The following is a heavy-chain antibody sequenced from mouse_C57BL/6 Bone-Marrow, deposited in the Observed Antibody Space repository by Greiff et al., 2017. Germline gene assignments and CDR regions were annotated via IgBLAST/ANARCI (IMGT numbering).Heavy chain of an antibody. D-gene: IGHD3-2*02. CDR2: IYPRSGNT. J-gene: IGHJ3*01. CDR1: GYTFTSYG. V-gene: IGHV1-81*01. CDR3: ARGQLRLRFAY. Sequence: QVQLQQSGAELARPGASVKLSCKASGYTFTSYGISWVKQRTGQGLEWIGEIYPRSGNTYYNEKFKGKAALTADKSSSTAYMELRSLTSEYAAVYFCARGQLRLRFAYWGQGTLVTVSA.